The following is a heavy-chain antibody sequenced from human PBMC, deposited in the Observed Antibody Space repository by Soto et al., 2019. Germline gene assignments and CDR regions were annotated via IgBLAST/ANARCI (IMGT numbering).Heavy chain of an antibody. J-gene: IGHJ5*02. CDR2: IYHSGGT. V-gene: IGHV4-4*02. D-gene: IGHD3-10*01. Sequence: QVQLQESGPGLVKPSGTLSLTCAVSGGSISSSNWWSWVRQPPGKGLEWIGEIYHSGGTNYNPSLKNPVTISVDKSNNQFSLKLSSVTAADTAVYYCARLYMVRGVMNWLDPWGQGTLVTVSS. CDR3: ARLYMVRGVMNWLDP. CDR1: GGSISSSNW.